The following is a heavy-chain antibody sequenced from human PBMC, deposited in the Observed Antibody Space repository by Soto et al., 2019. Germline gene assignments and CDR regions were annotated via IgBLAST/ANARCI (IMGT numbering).Heavy chain of an antibody. J-gene: IGHJ4*02. CDR3: ARDGGRAVAGLYYFDY. CDR2: IIPIFGTA. D-gene: IGHD6-19*01. Sequence: QVQLVQSGAEVKKPGSSVKVSCKASGGTFSSYAISWVRQAPGQGLEWMGGIIPIFGTANYAQKFQGRVTITADESKSTAYMELSSLRSEDTAVYYCARDGGRAVAGLYYFDYWGQGTLVTVSS. V-gene: IGHV1-69*01. CDR1: GGTFSSYA.